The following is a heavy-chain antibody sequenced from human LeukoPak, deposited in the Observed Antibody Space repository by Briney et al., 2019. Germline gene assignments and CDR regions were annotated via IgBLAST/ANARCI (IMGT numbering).Heavy chain of an antibody. V-gene: IGHV3-30*02. J-gene: IGHJ4*02. CDR3: AKDYHVSGTAFDR. CDR1: GFSFNSFG. Sequence: GGSLRLSCTVSGFSFNSFGMHWVRQAPGKGLEWGAFIRHGGNNQYYTESVKGRFTISRDNSRNTLFLQMNSLRSEDTAVYYCAKDYHVSGTAFDRWGQGTLVTVSS. D-gene: IGHD3-10*01. CDR2: IRHGGNNQ.